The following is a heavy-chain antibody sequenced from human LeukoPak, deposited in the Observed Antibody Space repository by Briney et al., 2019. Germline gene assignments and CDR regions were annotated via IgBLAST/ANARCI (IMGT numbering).Heavy chain of an antibody. J-gene: IGHJ4*02. CDR1: GFTFSSYA. CDR3: AKSSDYYDSSGYDY. CDR2: ISGSGGST. V-gene: IGHV3-23*01. Sequence: GGSQRLSCAASGFTFSSYAMSWVRQAPGKGLEWVSAISGSGGSTYYADSVKGRFTISRDNSKNTLYLQMNSLRAEDTAVYYCAKSSDYYDSSGYDYWGQGTLVTVSS. D-gene: IGHD3-22*01.